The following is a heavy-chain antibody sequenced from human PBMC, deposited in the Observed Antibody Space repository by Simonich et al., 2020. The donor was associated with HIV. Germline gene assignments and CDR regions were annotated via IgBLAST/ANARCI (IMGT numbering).Heavy chain of an antibody. D-gene: IGHD6-13*01. V-gene: IGHV1-69*13. CDR3: ARGGGEQQLVSWFDP. CDR1: GGTFSCHV. Sequence: QVQLVQSGAEVKKPGSSVKVSCKASGGTFSCHVISWVRQAPGKGVEWMGGIIPIFGTTHNAQKFQGRVTITADESTSTAYMEMSSLRSEDTAVYYCARGGGEQQLVSWFDPWGQGTLVTVSS. J-gene: IGHJ5*02. CDR2: IIPIFGTT.